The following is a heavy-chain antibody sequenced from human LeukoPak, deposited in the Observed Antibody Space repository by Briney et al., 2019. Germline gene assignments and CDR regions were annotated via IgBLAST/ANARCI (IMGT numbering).Heavy chain of an antibody. CDR3: AKDLQVDTAMVDPFDY. D-gene: IGHD5-18*01. CDR1: GFTFSSYG. J-gene: IGHJ4*02. V-gene: IGHV3-30*18. CDR2: ISYDGSNK. Sequence: GGSLRLSCAASGFTFSSYGMHWVRQAPGKGLEWVAVISYDGSNKYYADSVKGRFTISRDNSKNTLYLQMNSLRAEDTAVYYCAKDLQVDTAMVDPFDYWGQGTLVTVSS.